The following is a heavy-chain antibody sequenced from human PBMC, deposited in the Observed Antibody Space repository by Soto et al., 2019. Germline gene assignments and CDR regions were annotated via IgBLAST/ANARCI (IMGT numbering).Heavy chain of an antibody. CDR3: AKDLLYDYVWGSYRPTYNWFDP. CDR1: GFTFSSYG. J-gene: IGHJ5*02. Sequence: GGSLRLSCAASGFTFSSYGMHWVRQAPGKGLEWVAVISYDGSNKYYADSVKGRFTISRDNSKNTLYLQMNSLRAEDTAVYYCAKDLLYDYVWGSYRPTYNWFDPWGQGTLVTVSS. D-gene: IGHD3-16*02. V-gene: IGHV3-30*18. CDR2: ISYDGSNK.